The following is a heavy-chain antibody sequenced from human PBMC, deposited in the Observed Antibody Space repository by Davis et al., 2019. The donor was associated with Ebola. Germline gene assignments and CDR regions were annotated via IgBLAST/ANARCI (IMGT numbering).Heavy chain of an antibody. J-gene: IGHJ4*02. Sequence: GGSLRLSCAASGFTFSSYWMSWVRQAPGKGLEWVANIKQDGSEKYYVDSVKGRFTISRDNAKNSLYLQMNSLRAEDTAVYYCARHPSGSNKYCDFWGQGTLVTVSS. CDR3: ARHPSGSNKYCDF. CDR2: IKQDGSEK. CDR1: GFTFSSYW. V-gene: IGHV3-7*03. D-gene: IGHD1-26*01.